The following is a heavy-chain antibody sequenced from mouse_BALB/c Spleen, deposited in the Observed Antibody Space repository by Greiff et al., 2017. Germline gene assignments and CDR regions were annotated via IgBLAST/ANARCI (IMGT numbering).Heavy chain of an antibody. CDR2: IYPGDGDT. V-gene: IGHV1-80*01. D-gene: IGHD1-1*02. CDR3: AKWGGPQDY. CDR1: GYAFSSYW. J-gene: IGHJ2*01. Sequence: VQLQQSGAELVRPGSSVKISCKASGYAFSSYWMNWVKQRPGQGLEWIGQIYPGDGDTNYNGKFKDKATLTANKSSSTTYMQLSSLTSEDSAVYIYAKWGGPQDYWGQGTTLTVAS.